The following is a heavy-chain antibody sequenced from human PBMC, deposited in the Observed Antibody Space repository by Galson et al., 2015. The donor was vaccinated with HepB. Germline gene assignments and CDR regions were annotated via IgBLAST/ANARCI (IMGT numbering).Heavy chain of an antibody. CDR3: AKDTAMVLGPNFDY. CDR2: ISGGGGST. V-gene: IGHV3-23*01. CDR1: GFSFSTYA. Sequence: LRLSCAASGFSFSTYAMSWVRQAPGKGLEWVSAISGGGGSTYYADSVKDRFTISRDNSKNTLYLQMNSLRAEDTAVYYCAKDTAMVLGPNFDYWGQGTLVTVSS. J-gene: IGHJ4*02. D-gene: IGHD5-18*01.